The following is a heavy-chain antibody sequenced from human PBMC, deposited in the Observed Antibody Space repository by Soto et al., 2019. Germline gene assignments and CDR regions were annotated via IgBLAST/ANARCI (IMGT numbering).Heavy chain of an antibody. V-gene: IGHV3-21*01. CDR2: ISSTTNYI. CDR3: ARESEDLTSNFDY. Sequence: GGSLRLSCAASGFTFTRYSMNWVRQAPGKGLEWVSSISSTTNYIYYADSMKGRFTVSRDNAKNSVYLEMNSLSAEDTALYYCARESEDLTSNFDYWGQGTLVTAPQ. CDR1: GFTFTRYS. J-gene: IGHJ4*02.